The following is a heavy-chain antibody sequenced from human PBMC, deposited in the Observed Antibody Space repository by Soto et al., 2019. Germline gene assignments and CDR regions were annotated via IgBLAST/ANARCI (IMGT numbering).Heavy chain of an antibody. J-gene: IGHJ6*02. CDR2: ISTYNGDT. CDR1: GYTFTRSG. CDR3: AREDVSAYYYDGMDV. Sequence: ASVKVSCKASGYTFTRSGISWVRQAPGQGLEWMGWISTYNGDTNYAQTFQGRVTMTTDTSTSTVHMEVRSLRSDDTAVYYCAREDVSAYYYDGMDVWSQGTPVTVSS. V-gene: IGHV1-18*01.